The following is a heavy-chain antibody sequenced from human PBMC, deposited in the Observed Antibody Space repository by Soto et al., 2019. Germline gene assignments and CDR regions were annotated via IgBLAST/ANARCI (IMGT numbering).Heavy chain of an antibody. CDR1: GGSISSGGYY. V-gene: IGHV4-31*03. D-gene: IGHD3-22*01. CDR2: IYYSGST. CDR3: ARDYYDSSGYYYGMDV. Sequence: SETLSLTCTVSGGSISSGGYYWSWIRHHPVKGLEWIGYIYYSGSTYYNPSLKSRVTISVDTSKNQFSLKLSSVTAADTAVYYCARDYYDSSGYYYGMDVWGQGTTVTVSS. J-gene: IGHJ6*02.